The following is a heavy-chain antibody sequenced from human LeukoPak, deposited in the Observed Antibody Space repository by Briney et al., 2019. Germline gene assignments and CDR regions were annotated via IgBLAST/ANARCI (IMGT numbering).Heavy chain of an antibody. CDR3: AKSGLEVRGVITSTFDY. D-gene: IGHD3-10*01. J-gene: IGHJ4*02. V-gene: IGHV3-30*18. CDR1: GFTFSRYG. CDR2: ISYDGSNK. Sequence: GGSLRLSCAASGFTFSRYGMHWVRQAPGNGLEWVAVISYDGSNKYYADSVKGRFTISRDNSKNTLYLQMNSLRAEDTAIYYCAKSGLEVRGVITSTFDYWGQGTLVTVSS.